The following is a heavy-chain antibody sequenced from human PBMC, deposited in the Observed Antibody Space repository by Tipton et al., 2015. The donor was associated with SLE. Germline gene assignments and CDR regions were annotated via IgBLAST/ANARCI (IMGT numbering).Heavy chain of an antibody. V-gene: IGHV4-39*07. CDR1: GASVGHSSYY. D-gene: IGHD4-11*01. J-gene: IGHJ5*02. CDR2: ILYNGVT. CDR3: ARYTVGTMEDP. Sequence: GASVGHSSYYWGWIRQPPGKGLEWIGSILYNGVTSYNPSLKSRITISLDTSKNQFSLKLTSMTAADTAVYYCARYTVGTMEDPWGQGILVTVSS.